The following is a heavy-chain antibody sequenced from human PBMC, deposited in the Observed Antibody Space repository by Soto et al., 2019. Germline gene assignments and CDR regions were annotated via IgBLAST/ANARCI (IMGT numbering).Heavy chain of an antibody. CDR1: GASFTTGHW. CDR2: IYQSGIT. V-gene: IGHV4-4*02. CDR3: ARGFSFSDSPGDDRIYFYYGLDV. J-gene: IGHJ6*02. Sequence: QVQLQESGPGLVKASGTLSLTCAVSGASFTTGHWWTWVRQSPGKGLEWIGEIYQSGITNYNPSLSSRLTISMDKSKNQFSLKLTSVPAADTALYYCARGFSFSDSPGDDRIYFYYGLDVWGQGTTVTISS. D-gene: IGHD3-22*01.